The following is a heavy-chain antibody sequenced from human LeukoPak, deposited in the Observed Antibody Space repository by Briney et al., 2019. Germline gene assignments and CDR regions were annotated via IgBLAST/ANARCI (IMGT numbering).Heavy chain of an antibody. CDR2: IYYTGAT. Sequence: SETLSLTCTVSGGSLSNYYWSWIRQPPGKGLEWMTYIYYTGATNYNPSLKGRATMSLDTSKNQFSLRLRSVTAADTAVYYCARHAQTTSSPLDYWGQGMLVTVSS. CDR3: ARHAQTTSSPLDY. J-gene: IGHJ4*02. V-gene: IGHV4-59*08. D-gene: IGHD4-11*01. CDR1: GGSLSNYY.